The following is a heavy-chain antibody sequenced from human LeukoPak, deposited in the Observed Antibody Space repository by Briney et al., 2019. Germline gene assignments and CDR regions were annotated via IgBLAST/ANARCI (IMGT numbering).Heavy chain of an antibody. J-gene: IGHJ5*02. CDR3: AREASSPGENWFDP. D-gene: IGHD3-10*01. V-gene: IGHV4-61*02. Sequence: SHTLSLTCTVSGNSISSGDNYWSWIRQPAGKGLEWIGRIYTSGSTNYNPSLKSRVTISGDTSKNQFSLRLSSVTAADTAVYYCAREASSPGENWFDPWGQGTLVTVSS. CDR1: GNSISSGDNY. CDR2: IYTSGST.